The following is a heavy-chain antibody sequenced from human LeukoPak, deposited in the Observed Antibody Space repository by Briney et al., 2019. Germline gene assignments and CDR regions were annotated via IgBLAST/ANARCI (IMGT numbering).Heavy chain of an antibody. J-gene: IGHJ4*02. CDR2: IYYSGST. V-gene: IGHV4-59*01. Sequence: SETLSLTCTVSGGSISSYYWSWIRQPPGKGLEWIGYIYYSGSTNYNPSLKSRVTVSVDTSKNQFSLKLSSVTAADTAVYYCARVGGSYYWDFDYWGQGTLVTVSS. CDR3: ARVGGSYYWDFDY. D-gene: IGHD1-26*01. CDR1: GGSISSYY.